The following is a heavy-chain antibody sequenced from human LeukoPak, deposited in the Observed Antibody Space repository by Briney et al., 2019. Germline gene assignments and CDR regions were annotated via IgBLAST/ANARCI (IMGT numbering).Heavy chain of an antibody. D-gene: IGHD3-10*01. CDR1: SYSISSGYY. V-gene: IGHV4-38-2*02. Sequence: SETLSLTCTVSSYSISSGYYWGWIRQPPGKGLEWIGSIYHSGSTYYNPSLKSRVTISVDTSKNQFSLKLSSVTAADTAVYYCARAKGGFGESYYFDYWGQGTLVTVSS. CDR2: IYHSGST. J-gene: IGHJ4*02. CDR3: ARAKGGFGESYYFDY.